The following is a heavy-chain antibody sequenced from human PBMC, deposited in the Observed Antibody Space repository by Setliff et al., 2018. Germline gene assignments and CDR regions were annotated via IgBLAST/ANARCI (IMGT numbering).Heavy chain of an antibody. CDR2: IYYSGST. J-gene: IGHJ4*02. CDR3: AKSSPSVGYITDC. V-gene: IGHV4-59*01. D-gene: IGHD5-12*01. CDR1: GGSISSYY. Sequence: PSETLSLTCTVSGGSISSYYWSWIRQPPGKGLEWIGYIYYSGSTNYNPSLKSRFTISVDTSKNQFSLKLSSVTAADTAVYYCAKSSPSVGYITDCWGQGTLVTVSS.